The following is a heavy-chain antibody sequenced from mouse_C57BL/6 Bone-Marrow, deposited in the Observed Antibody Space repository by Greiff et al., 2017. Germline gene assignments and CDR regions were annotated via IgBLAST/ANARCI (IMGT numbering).Heavy chain of an antibody. D-gene: IGHD1-1*01. V-gene: IGHV1-85*01. Sequence: VQLQQSGPELVKPGASVKLSCKAFGSTFTSYDINWVKQRPGQGREWIGWIYPRDGSTKYNEKFKGKATLTVDTSSSTAYMELHSLTPEDSAVYFCARLEFDGSSGDWYFDVWGRGTTVTVSS. CDR1: GSTFTSYD. CDR2: IYPRDGST. J-gene: IGHJ1*03. CDR3: ARLEFDGSSGDWYFDV.